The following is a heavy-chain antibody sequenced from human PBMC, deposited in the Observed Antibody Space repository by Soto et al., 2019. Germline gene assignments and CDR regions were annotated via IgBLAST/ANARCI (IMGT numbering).Heavy chain of an antibody. Sequence: ASVKVCCKASGYTFSTHAMHWVRQAPGQSLEWMGWINGGTGQTKHSHRFQDRVTITRDTSASTAYMELSSLRSEDTAVYYYARGKGMAEKYDDCGLDIWSQGTTVTVSS. V-gene: IGHV1-3*01. J-gene: IGHJ6*02. CDR2: INGGTGQT. CDR3: ARGKGMAEKYDDCGLDI. D-gene: IGHD2-8*01. CDR1: GYTFSTHA.